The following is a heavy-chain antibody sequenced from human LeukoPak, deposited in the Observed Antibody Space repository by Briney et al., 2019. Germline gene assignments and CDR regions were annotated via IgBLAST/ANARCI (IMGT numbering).Heavy chain of an antibody. CDR2: FRGRGGST. CDR1: GFTFSSYA. V-gene: IGHV3-23*01. D-gene: IGHD3-22*01. Sequence: GGSLRLSCAASGFTFSSYAMSWVRQAPGKGLEWAQPFRGRGGSTYYADSVKGRFTISRDNSKNTLYLQMNSLRAEDTAVYYCAKSSTYDSSGYYPRAVDYWGQGTLVTVSS. CDR3: AKSSTYDSSGYYPRAVDY. J-gene: IGHJ4*02.